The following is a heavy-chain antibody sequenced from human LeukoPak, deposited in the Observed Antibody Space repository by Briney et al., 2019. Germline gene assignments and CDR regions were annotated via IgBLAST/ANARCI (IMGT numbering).Heavy chain of an antibody. D-gene: IGHD3-22*01. Sequence: GGSLRLSCAASGFTFSSYGMHWVRQAPGKGLEWVAVIPYDGSNKYYADSVKGRFTISRDNSKNTLYLQMNSLRAEDTAVYYCAKSGVSYYYDSSGYYDYWGQGTLVTVSS. V-gene: IGHV3-30*18. CDR3: AKSGVSYYYDSSGYYDY. CDR2: IPYDGSNK. J-gene: IGHJ4*02. CDR1: GFTFSSYG.